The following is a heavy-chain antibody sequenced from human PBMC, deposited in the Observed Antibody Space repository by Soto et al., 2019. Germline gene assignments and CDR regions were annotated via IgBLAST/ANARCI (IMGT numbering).Heavy chain of an antibody. V-gene: IGHV1-69*01. CDR1: GGTFSSYA. J-gene: IGHJ6*02. D-gene: IGHD1-7*01. Sequence: QVQLVQSGAEVQKPGSSVKVSCKASGGTFSSYAISWVRQAPGQGLEWMGGIIPIFGTANYAQKFQGRVTITADESTSTAYMELSSLRSEDTAVYYCARVPGTTGGYYYYGMDVWGQGTTVTVSS. CDR3: ARVPGTTGGYYYYGMDV. CDR2: IIPIFGTA.